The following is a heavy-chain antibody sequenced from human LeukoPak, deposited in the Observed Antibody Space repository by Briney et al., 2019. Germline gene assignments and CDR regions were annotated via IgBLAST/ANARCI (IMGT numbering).Heavy chain of an antibody. V-gene: IGHV3-48*04. J-gene: IGHJ4*02. CDR1: GLRFSGKS. D-gene: IGHD2-15*01. CDR2: ISSSSSSI. CDR3: ASGYCSSSSCYFFDY. Sequence: GGSLRLSCEASGLRFSGKSMNWVRQAPGKGLEWVSHISSSSSSIFHADSVKGRFSISRDNAKNSLYLQMNSLRAEDTAVYYCASGYCSSSSCYFFDYWGQGTLVTV.